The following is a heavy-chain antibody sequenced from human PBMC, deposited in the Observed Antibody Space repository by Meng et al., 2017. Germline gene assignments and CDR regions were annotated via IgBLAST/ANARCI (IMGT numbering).Heavy chain of an antibody. CDR1: GFTFSSYS. V-gene: IGHV3-21*01. CDR2: ISSSSSYI. D-gene: IGHD4-17*01. Sequence: GESLKISCAASGFTFSSYSMNWVRQAPGKGLDCVSSISSSSSYIYYADSVKGRFTISRDNDKNSLYLQMNSLRAEDTAVYYCARAPTTVIGDYWGQGTLVTVSS. J-gene: IGHJ4*02. CDR3: ARAPTTVIGDY.